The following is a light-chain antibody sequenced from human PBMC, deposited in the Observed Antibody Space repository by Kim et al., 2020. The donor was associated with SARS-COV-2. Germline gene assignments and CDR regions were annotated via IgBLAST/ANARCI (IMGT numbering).Light chain of an antibody. J-gene: IGLJ2*01. V-gene: IGLV2-8*01. CDR1: SSHVGGYTY. CDR3: SSYAGSNNFGV. Sequence: SAPFSCNVTSSHVGGYTYVSWYQQHPCKAPKLMIYEVSTRPSGVPDRFSGSKSGNTASLTVSGLQAEDEADYYCSSYAGSNNFGVFGGGTQLTVL. CDR2: EVS.